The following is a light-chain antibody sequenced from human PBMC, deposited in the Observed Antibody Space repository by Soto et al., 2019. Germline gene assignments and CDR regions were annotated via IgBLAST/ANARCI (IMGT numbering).Light chain of an antibody. CDR3: QQYGSSPPIT. CDR1: QSVSNNY. Sequence: EIVLTQSPGTLSLSPGERATLSCSASQSVSNNYLAWYQQKPGQAPRLLIYGASSRATGIPDRFSGSGSGTDFTLTISRLEPEDFAVYYCQQYGSSPPITFGQGTRLEIK. CDR2: GAS. J-gene: IGKJ5*01. V-gene: IGKV3-20*01.